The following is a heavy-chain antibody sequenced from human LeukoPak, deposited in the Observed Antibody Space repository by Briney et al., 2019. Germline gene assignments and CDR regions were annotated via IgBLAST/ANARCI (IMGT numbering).Heavy chain of an antibody. CDR1: GYSFTSYW. D-gene: IGHD2-15*01. V-gene: IGHV5-10-1*01. CDR3: ARRLQRHFDY. CDR2: IDPSDSYT. Sequence: GESLKISCKGSGYSFTSYWISWVRLMPGKGLEWMGRIDPSDSYTNYSPSFQGHVTISVDKSISTAYLQWSSLKASDTAMYYCARRLQRHFDYWGQGTLVTVSS. J-gene: IGHJ4*02.